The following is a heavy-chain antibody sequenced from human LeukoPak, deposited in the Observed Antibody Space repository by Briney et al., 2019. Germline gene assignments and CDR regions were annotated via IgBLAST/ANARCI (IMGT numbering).Heavy chain of an antibody. D-gene: IGHD6-19*01. V-gene: IGHV4-4*07. Sequence: PSETLSLTCTVSGGSISSYYWSWIRQPAGKGLEWIGRIYTSGSTNYNPSLKSRVTMSVDTSKNQFSLKLSSVTAADTAVYYCARETGSSGWYSFGFNYWGQGTLVTVSS. CDR2: IYTSGST. CDR3: ARETGSSGWYSFGFNY. J-gene: IGHJ4*02. CDR1: GGSISSYY.